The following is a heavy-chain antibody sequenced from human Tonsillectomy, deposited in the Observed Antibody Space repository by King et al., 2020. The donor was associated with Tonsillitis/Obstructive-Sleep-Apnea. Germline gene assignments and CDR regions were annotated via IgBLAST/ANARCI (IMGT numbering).Heavy chain of an antibody. CDR3: AKDDSSSWLIEGLYFQH. Sequence: VQLVESGGGLVQPGGSLRLSCAASGFTFSSYAMSWVRQAPGKGLEWVSAISGSGGSTYNADSVKGRFTISRDNSKNTLYLQMNSLRAEDTAVYYCAKDDSSSWLIEGLYFQHWGQGTLVTVSS. CDR2: ISGSGGST. J-gene: IGHJ1*01. CDR1: GFTFSSYA. D-gene: IGHD6-13*01. V-gene: IGHV3-23*04.